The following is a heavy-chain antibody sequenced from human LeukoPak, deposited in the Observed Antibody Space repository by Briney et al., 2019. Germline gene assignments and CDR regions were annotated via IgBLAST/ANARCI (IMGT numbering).Heavy chain of an antibody. CDR1: GGSISSDSYC. CDR2: VYYSGSS. CDR3: YNTGGYVPRQDAFAM. D-gene: IGHD6-25*01. Sequence: PSETLSLTCTVSGGSISSDSYCWGWIRQPPGKGLEWIGSVYYSGSSHYNPSLKSRVTISVDTSKSQLSLKLSSMTAADTAVYYCYNTGGYVPRQDAFAMWGQGTMVTVSS. V-gene: IGHV4-39*01. J-gene: IGHJ3*02.